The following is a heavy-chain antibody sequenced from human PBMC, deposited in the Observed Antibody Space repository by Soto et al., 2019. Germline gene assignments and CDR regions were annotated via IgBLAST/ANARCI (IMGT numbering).Heavy chain of an antibody. CDR2: IIPIFGTA. D-gene: IGHD2-21*02. V-gene: IGHV1-69*12. CDR1: GGTFSSYA. CDR3: AREGVTSGSDYFDY. J-gene: IGHJ4*02. Sequence: QVQLVQSGAEVKKPGSSVKVSCKASGGTFSSYAISWVRQAPGQGLEWMGGIIPIFGTANYAQKFQGRVTITADESTSTDDMELSSLRSEDTAVYYCAREGVTSGSDYFDYWGQGTLVTVSS.